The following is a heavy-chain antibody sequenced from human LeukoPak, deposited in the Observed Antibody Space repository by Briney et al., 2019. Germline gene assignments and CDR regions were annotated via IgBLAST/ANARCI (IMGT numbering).Heavy chain of an antibody. J-gene: IGHJ4*02. CDR1: GGSISSYY. CDR3: ARDRTVTTVSFDY. Sequence: SETLSLTCTVSGGSISSYYWSWIRQPPGKGLEWIGYIYYSGSTNYNPSLKSRVTISVDTSKNQFSLKLSSVTAADTAVYYCARDRTVTTVSFDYWGQGTLVTVSS. V-gene: IGHV4-59*01. D-gene: IGHD4-17*01. CDR2: IYYSGST.